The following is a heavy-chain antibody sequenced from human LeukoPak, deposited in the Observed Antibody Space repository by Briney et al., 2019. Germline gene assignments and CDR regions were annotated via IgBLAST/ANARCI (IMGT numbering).Heavy chain of an antibody. D-gene: IGHD3-16*01. CDR3: ARIGGPTVFTYYMDL. Sequence: GESLRLSCATSGFSFNRRGMNWVRQPPGKGLEWVSYISPRSETIFYAESVQGRFAVSRDDAKGSLYLQMHTLRVEDTAVYYCARIGGPTVFTYYMDLWGKGTTVTVAS. V-gene: IGHV3-48*04. CDR1: GFSFNRRG. J-gene: IGHJ6*03. CDR2: ISPRSETI.